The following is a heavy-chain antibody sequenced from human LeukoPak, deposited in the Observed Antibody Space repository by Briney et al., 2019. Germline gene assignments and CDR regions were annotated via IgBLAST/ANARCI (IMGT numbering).Heavy chain of an antibody. D-gene: IGHD1-26*01. V-gene: IGHV1-69*13. CDR3: ATTLIHGKYSSDDAFDI. Sequence: ASVKVSCKASGGSFSNSAISWVRQAPGQGLEWMGGIIPSFGTPDYAQRFQGRVTITADESTSTVYLDLSSLRSDDAAVYFCATTLIHGKYSSDDAFDIWGQGTVVSVSS. CDR2: IIPSFGTP. J-gene: IGHJ3*02. CDR1: GGSFSNSA.